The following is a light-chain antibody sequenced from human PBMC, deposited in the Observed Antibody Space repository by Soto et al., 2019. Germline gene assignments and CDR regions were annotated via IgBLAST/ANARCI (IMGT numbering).Light chain of an antibody. J-gene: IGKJ1*01. Sequence: EIVLTQSPGTPSLSPGERATLSCRASQSVSSNYLAWYQQKPGQAPRLLIFGASSRASGIPDRFSGSGSGTDFTLTIGSLEPEDFAVYYCQQYGRSPATFGQGTKVEIK. CDR1: QSVSSNY. CDR2: GAS. V-gene: IGKV3-20*01. CDR3: QQYGRSPAT.